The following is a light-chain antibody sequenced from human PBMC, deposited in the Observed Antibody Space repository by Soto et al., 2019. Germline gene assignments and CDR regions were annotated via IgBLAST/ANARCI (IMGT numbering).Light chain of an antibody. J-gene: IGLJ1*01. V-gene: IGLV2-14*01. CDR3: SSYTSSITYV. CDR2: DVN. CDR1: SSDVGGYNY. Sequence: QSVLTQPASVSGSPGQSITISCTGASSDVGGYNYVSWYQQRPDEAPKLMIYDVNNRPSGVSNRFPGSKSGNTASLTISGLQAEDEADYYCSSYTSSITYVFGTGTKVTVL.